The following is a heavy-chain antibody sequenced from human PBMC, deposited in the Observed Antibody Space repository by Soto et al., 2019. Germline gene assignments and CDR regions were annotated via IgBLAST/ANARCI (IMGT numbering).Heavy chain of an antibody. V-gene: IGHV4-34*01. CDR2: INHSGST. CDR1: GGSFSGYY. CDR3: ARGRRAAAAYDY. J-gene: IGHJ4*02. Sequence: QVQLQQWGAGRLKPSETLSLTCAVYGGSFSGYYWSWIRQPPGKGLEWIGEINHSGSTNYNPSLKSRVTISVDTSKNQFSLKLSSVTAADTAVYYCARGRRAAAAYDYWGQGTLVTVSS. D-gene: IGHD6-13*01.